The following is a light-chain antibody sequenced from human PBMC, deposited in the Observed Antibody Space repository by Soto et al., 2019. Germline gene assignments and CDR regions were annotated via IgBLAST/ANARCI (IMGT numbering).Light chain of an antibody. CDR2: GVT. CDR1: YRDVGGYNF. CDR3: SSYSRDSIPV. Sequence: QSALTQPASVSGSPGQSITISCTGTYRDVGGYNFVSWYQHHPGKAPKLILYGVTNRPSGVSNRFSGSKSGDTASLTISGLQADDEADYHCSSYSRDSIPVFGTGTKVTVL. J-gene: IGLJ1*01. V-gene: IGLV2-14*01.